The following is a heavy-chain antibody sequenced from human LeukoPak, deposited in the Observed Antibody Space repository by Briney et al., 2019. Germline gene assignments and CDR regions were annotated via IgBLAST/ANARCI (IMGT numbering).Heavy chain of an antibody. J-gene: IGHJ6*02. V-gene: IGHV4-59*01. Sequence: PSETLSLTCTVSGGSISSYYWSWIRQPPGKGLEWLGYIYYSGSTNYNPSLKSRVTISVDTSKNLISLKLNSVTAADTAVYYCARDSGYYGSGISYYGMDVWGQGTTVTVSS. CDR3: ARDSGYYGSGISYYGMDV. D-gene: IGHD3-10*01. CDR2: IYYSGST. CDR1: GGSISSYY.